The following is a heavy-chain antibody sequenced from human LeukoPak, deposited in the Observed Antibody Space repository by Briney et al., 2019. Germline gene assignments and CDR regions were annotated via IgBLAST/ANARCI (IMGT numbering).Heavy chain of an antibody. J-gene: IGHJ5*02. Sequence: SETLSLTCAVYGGSFSGYSWTWIRQPPGKGLEWIGDITHTGTTNYNAFLTSRLTMSVDTSQNQLSLKLNSVTAADTGVYYCARLYATVIRGSWFDPWGQGTLVTVSS. V-gene: IGHV4-34*01. CDR1: GGSFSGYS. CDR2: ITHTGTT. D-gene: IGHD3-10*01. CDR3: ARLYATVIRGSWFDP.